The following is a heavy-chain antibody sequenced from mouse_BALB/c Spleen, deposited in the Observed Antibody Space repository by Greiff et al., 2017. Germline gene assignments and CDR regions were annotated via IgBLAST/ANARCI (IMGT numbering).Heavy chain of an antibody. V-gene: IGHV1-80*01. D-gene: IGHD2-10*02. CDR3: ARGYGNNWYFDV. Sequence: VQLQQSGAELVRPGSSVKISCKASGYAFSSYWMNWVKQRPGQGLEWIGQIYPGDGDTNYNGKFKGKATLTADKSSSTAYMQLSSLTSEDSAVYFCARGYGNNWYFDVWGAGTTVTVSS. CDR2: IYPGDGDT. J-gene: IGHJ1*01. CDR1: GYAFSSYW.